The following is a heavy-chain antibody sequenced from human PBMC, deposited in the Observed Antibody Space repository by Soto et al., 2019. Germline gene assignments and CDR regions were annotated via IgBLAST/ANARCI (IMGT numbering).Heavy chain of an antibody. D-gene: IGHD6-13*01. CDR1: GGTFSSYT. CDR3: ARHAAAAHYFDY. V-gene: IGHV1-69*02. Sequence: QVQLVQSGAEVKKPGSSVKVSCKASGGTFSSYTISWVRQAPGQGLEWMGRIIPILGIANYAQKFQGRVTITADKSTSTAYMELSSLRSEDTTVYYCARHAAAAHYFDYWGQGTLVTVSS. CDR2: IIPILGIA. J-gene: IGHJ4*02.